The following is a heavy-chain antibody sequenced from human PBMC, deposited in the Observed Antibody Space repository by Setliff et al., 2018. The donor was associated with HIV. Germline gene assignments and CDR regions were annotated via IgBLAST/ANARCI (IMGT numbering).Heavy chain of an antibody. CDR3: ARLPFITIFGVLNGDDGFDI. CDR1: GYTFTGYY. Sequence: ASVKASCKASGYTFTGYYMHWVRQAPGQGPEWPGRINPKSGGTRYAQKFQGRVSMTRDTAISTAYMELSRLRSDDSAVYYCARLPFITIFGVLNGDDGFDIWGQGTMVTVSS. J-gene: IGHJ3*02. V-gene: IGHV1-2*06. CDR2: INPKSGGT. D-gene: IGHD3-3*01.